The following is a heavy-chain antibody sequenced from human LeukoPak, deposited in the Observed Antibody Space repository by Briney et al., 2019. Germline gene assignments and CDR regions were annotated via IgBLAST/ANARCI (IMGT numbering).Heavy chain of an antibody. CDR3: AGHSPHRSGWYYFDY. CDR2: IYSSGST. Sequence: SETLSLTCSLSRDSIITSSYYWGWIRQPPGKGLEWIGSIYSSGSTYYSPSLKSRVTISVDTYYIRFSLKQSTGLTAEEAVYYCAGHSPHRSGWYYFDYWGQGTLVTVSS. J-gene: IGHJ4*02. V-gene: IGHV4-39*01. CDR1: RDSIITSSYY. D-gene: IGHD6-19*01.